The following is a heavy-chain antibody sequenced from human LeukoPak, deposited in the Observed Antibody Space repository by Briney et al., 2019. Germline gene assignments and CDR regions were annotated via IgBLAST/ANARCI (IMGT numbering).Heavy chain of an antibody. V-gene: IGHV3-74*01. CDR1: RFTFSTYW. CDR2: ISPDGSSA. Sequence: GGSLRLSCAASRFTFSTYWMHWVRQAPGKGLVWVSRISPDGSSATYADSVEGRFTISRDNAKNTLYLQMNSLRAEDTAVYYCARDCTGRVELLWFGEHDAFDIWGQGTMVTVSS. D-gene: IGHD3-10*01. J-gene: IGHJ3*02. CDR3: ARDCTGRVELLWFGEHDAFDI.